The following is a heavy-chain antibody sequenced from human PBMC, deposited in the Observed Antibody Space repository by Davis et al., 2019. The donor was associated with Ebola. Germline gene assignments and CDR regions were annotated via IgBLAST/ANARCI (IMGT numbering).Heavy chain of an antibody. J-gene: IGHJ6*04. CDR2: ISDSGSST. D-gene: IGHD1/OR15-1a*01. Sequence: GESLKISCAASGFTFSDYYMTWIRQAPGKGLEWVSGISDSGSSTYYADSVKGRFTISRDNSKNTLYLQLNSLSAEDTAVYYCAKDARNNYYYNYGMDVWGKGTTVTVSS. CDR3: AKDARNNYYYNYGMDV. CDR1: GFTFSDYY. V-gene: IGHV3-23*01.